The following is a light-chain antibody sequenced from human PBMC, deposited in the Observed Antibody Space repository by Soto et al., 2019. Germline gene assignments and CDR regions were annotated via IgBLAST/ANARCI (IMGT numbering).Light chain of an antibody. Sequence: QSALTQPASVSGSPGQSITISCSGTSSDVGTYKYVSWYQQHPGKAPKLMIYEFSYRPSGVSNRFSGSKSGNTASLTISGLPAEDEADYYCSSYTTTNRLIFGIGTKLTVL. CDR1: SSDVGTYKY. CDR2: EFS. CDR3: SSYTTTNRLI. J-gene: IGLJ1*01. V-gene: IGLV2-14*01.